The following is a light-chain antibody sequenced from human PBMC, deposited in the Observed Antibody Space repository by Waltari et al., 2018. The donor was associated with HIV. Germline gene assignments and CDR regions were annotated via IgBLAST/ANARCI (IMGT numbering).Light chain of an antibody. CDR3: QSSDRNNQV. J-gene: IGLJ3*02. CDR2: EDD. V-gene: IGLV6-57*01. Sequence: NFMLPQPHSVSESPGKTVTISCTRTGGSITSNYVQWYQRRPGGSPTTVIYEDDQRPSGVPGRFSGSIDSSSNSASLTISGLKPEDEAGYYCQSSDRNNQVFGGGTKLTVL. CDR1: GGSITSNY.